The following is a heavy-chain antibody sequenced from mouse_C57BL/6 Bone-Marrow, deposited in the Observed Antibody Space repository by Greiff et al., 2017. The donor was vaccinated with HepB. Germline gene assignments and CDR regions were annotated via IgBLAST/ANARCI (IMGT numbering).Heavy chain of an antibody. D-gene: IGHD3-2*02. Sequence: VQLQQSGPELVKPGASVKISCKASGYSFTGYYMNWVKQSPEKSLEWIGEINPSTGGTTYNQKFKAKATLTVDKSSSTAYMQLKSLTSEDSAVYYCASRTLGYYYAMDYWGQGTSVTVSS. CDR3: ASRTLGYYYAMDY. J-gene: IGHJ4*01. CDR2: INPSTGGT. CDR1: GYSFTGYY. V-gene: IGHV1-42*01.